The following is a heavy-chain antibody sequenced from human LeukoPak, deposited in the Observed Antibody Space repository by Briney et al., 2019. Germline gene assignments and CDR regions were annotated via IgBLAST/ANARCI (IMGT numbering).Heavy chain of an antibody. CDR1: GGSISSRNYY. J-gene: IGHJ4*02. V-gene: IGHV4-39*01. CDR2: IFYSGST. D-gene: IGHD2-21*02. CDR3: AGLVVGTATIVY. Sequence: SETLSLTCTVSGGSISSRNYYWGWIRQPPGKGLEWIGNIFYSGSTHYNPSLKSRVTISVDTSKDQFSLKLNSVTAADTAVYHCAGLVVGTATIVYWGQGTLVTVSS.